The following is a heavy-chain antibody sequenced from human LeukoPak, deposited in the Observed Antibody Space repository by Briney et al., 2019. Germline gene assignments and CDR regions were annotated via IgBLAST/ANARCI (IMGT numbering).Heavy chain of an antibody. V-gene: IGHV3-66*01. CDR2: IYSGGIT. D-gene: IGHD2-15*01. CDR1: GFTVSSNY. J-gene: IGHJ4*02. CDR3: ARDLPQLGYCSGGSCYRGGY. Sequence: GGSLRLSCAASGFTVSSNYMSWVRQAPGKGPEWVSVIYSGGITYYADSVKGRFTISRDNSKNTLYLQMNSLRAEDTAVYYCARDLPQLGYCSGGSCYRGGYWGQGTLVTVSS.